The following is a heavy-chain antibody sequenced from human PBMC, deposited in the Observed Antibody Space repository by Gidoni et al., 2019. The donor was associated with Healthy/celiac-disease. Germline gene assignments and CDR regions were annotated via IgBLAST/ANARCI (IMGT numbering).Heavy chain of an antibody. D-gene: IGHD6-6*01. CDR1: GFTFSDSY. CDR2: ISGSGNTI. V-gene: IGHV3-11*01. CDR3: AREPYSSSSGSWFDP. J-gene: IGHJ5*02. Sequence: QVQLVESGGGLVKPGGSLRLSCAASGFTFSDSYISWIRQAPGKGLEWISYISGSGNTIYYADSLKGRFTVSRDNAKNSLYLQMNSLRAEDTAVYYCAREPYSSSSGSWFDPWGQGTLVTVSS.